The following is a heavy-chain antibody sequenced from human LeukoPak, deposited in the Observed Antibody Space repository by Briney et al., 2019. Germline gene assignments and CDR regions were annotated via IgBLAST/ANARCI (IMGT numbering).Heavy chain of an antibody. J-gene: IGHJ4*02. CDR1: GGSISNYY. CDR2: INHSGST. CDR3: ARGSWAAAAHFDY. D-gene: IGHD6-13*01. V-gene: IGHV4-34*01. Sequence: PSETLSLTCTVSGGSISNYYWTWIRQPPGKGLEWIGEINHSGSTNYNPSLKSRVTISVDTSKNQFSLKLSSVTAADTAMYYCARGSWAAAAHFDYWGQGTLVTVSS.